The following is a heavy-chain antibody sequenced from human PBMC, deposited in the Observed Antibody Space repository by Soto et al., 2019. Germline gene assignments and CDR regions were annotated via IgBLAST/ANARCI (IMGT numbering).Heavy chain of an antibody. CDR3: ARHGAYMHAYDFPHYYGMAV. CDR2: IDPSDSYT. Sequence: PGESLKISCKGSGYSFTSYWISWVRQMPGKGLEWMGRIDPSDSYTNYSPSFQGHVTISADKSISTAYLQWSSLKASDTAMYYCARHGAYMHAYDFPHYYGMAVWGQGTTATVS. J-gene: IGHJ6*02. V-gene: IGHV5-10-1*01. CDR1: GYSFTSYW. D-gene: IGHD3-3*01.